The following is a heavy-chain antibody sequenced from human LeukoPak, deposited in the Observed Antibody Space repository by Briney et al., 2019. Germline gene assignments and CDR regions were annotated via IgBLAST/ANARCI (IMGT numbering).Heavy chain of an antibody. CDR2: IRYDGSNK. Sequence: PGGSPRLSCAASGFTFSSYGMHWVRQAPGKGLEWVAFIRYDGSNKYYADSVKGRFTISRDNSKNTLYLQMNSLRAEDTAVYYCAKDFFAMGRPGTIDYWGQGTLVTVSS. D-gene: IGHD2-2*01. CDR1: GFTFSSYG. CDR3: AKDFFAMGRPGTIDY. V-gene: IGHV3-30*02. J-gene: IGHJ4*02.